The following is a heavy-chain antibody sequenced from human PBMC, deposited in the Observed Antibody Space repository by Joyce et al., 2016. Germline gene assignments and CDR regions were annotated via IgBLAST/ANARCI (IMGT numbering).Heavy chain of an antibody. V-gene: IGHV4-59*01. CDR1: GGSINNKH. D-gene: IGHD1-26*01. CDR2: GYFTGTP. CDR3: ARTSEYVDD. J-gene: IGHJ4*02. Sequence: QLQLQESGLGLVKPSETLSLTCTVSGGSINNKHWTWIRQSPGKGLEWIGHGYFTGTPTYSPSLKNRVAISIDTSRRHFSLRLTSVTAADTAVYYCARTSEYVDDWGQGIPVTVSS.